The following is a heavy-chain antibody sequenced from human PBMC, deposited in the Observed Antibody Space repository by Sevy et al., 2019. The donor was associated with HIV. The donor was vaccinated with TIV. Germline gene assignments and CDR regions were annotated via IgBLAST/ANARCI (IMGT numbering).Heavy chain of an antibody. J-gene: IGHJ5*02. D-gene: IGHD2-2*01. Sequence: ASVKVSCKASGYTFTGYYMHWVRQAPGQGLEWMGRINPNSGGTNYAQKFQGSVTMTRDTSISTAYMELSRLRSDDTAVYYCARGNQDPIVVVPAATGGDWFDPWGQGTLVTVSS. V-gene: IGHV1-2*06. CDR1: GYTFTGYY. CDR3: ARGNQDPIVVVPAATGGDWFDP. CDR2: INPNSGGT.